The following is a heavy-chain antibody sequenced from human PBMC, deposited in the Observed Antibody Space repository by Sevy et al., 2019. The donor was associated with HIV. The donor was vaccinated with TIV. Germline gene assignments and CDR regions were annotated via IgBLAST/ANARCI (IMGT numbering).Heavy chain of an antibody. Sequence: GGSLRLSCVASGFTFSTYSMNWVRQAPGKGLEWVSSISGLSNYIYYSDSVRGRFTISRDNAKNSLNLQMNSLRAEDTAVYYCTRNGGAFDNGFDPWGQGTLVTVSS. V-gene: IGHV3-21*01. CDR3: TRNGGAFDNGFDP. CDR1: GFTFSTYS. D-gene: IGHD2-8*01. CDR2: ISGLSNYI. J-gene: IGHJ5*02.